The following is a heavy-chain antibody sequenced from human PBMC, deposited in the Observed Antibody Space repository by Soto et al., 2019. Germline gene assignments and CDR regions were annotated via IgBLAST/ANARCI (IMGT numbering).Heavy chain of an antibody. D-gene: IGHD2-2*03. Sequence: WGSLRLSCEASGFTFSASAMSWVRQAPRKGLEWVSTISDSGSTYYADSVKGRFTISRDNSKNTLYLQMNSLRAEDTAVYHCAKVWGEDGYCTRTSCLYYFHHWGQGVLVTVSS. CDR1: GFTFSASA. CDR2: ISDSGST. CDR3: AKVWGEDGYCTRTSCLYYFHH. J-gene: IGHJ4*02. V-gene: IGHV3-23*01.